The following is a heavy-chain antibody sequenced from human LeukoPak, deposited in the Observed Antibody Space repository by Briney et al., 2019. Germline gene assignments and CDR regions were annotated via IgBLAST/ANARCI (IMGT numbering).Heavy chain of an antibody. Sequence: SETLSLTCTVSGGSISSGSYYWSWIRQPPGKGLEWIGYIFYSGDTNYNPSLKSRVTLSVDTSKNQFSLKLSSVTAADTAVYYCARWSPHGNDPWGQGTLVIVSS. CDR2: IFYSGDT. J-gene: IGHJ5*02. V-gene: IGHV4-61*01. D-gene: IGHD3-3*01. CDR1: GGSISSGSYY. CDR3: ARWSPHGNDP.